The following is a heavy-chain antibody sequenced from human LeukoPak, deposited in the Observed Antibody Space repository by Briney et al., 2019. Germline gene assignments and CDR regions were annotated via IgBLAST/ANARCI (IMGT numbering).Heavy chain of an antibody. J-gene: IGHJ4*02. Sequence: PGESLKISRKGSGYSFTSYWNGWVRQMPGKGLEWMGIIYPGDSDTRFCRSFQGQVNISADKSISTAYLQGSSLKASDTAMYYCARQAAYCSGGSCYGDYWGQGTLVTVSS. CDR3: ARQAAYCSGGSCYGDY. D-gene: IGHD2-15*01. CDR1: GYSFTSYW. CDR2: IYPGDSDT. V-gene: IGHV5-51*01.